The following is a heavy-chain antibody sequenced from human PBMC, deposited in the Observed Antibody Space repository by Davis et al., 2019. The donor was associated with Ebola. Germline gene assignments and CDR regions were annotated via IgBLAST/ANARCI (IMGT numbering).Heavy chain of an antibody. CDR3: ARDLGHLQYGFDY. CDR2: IKQDGSEK. CDR1: GFTFSSYW. D-gene: IGHD4-11*01. V-gene: IGHV3-7*01. J-gene: IGHJ4*02. Sequence: GESLKISCAASGFTFSSYWMSWVRQAPGKGLEWVANIKQDGSEKYYVDSVKGRFTISRDNAKNSLYLQMNSLRAEDTAVYYCARDLGHLQYGFDYWGQGTLVTVSS.